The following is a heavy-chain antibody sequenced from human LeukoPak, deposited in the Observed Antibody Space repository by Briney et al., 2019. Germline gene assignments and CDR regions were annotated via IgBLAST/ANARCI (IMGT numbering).Heavy chain of an antibody. V-gene: IGHV1-2*02. CDR2: INPNSGGT. CDR3: ARDAIGYCSSTSCGVSNWFDP. CDR1: GYTFTCYY. Sequence: ASVKVSCKASGYTFTCYYIHWVRQAPGQGLEWMGWINPNSGGTNYAQKFQGRVTMTRDTYISTAYIELSRLRSDDTAVYYCARDAIGYCSSTSCGVSNWFDPWGQGTLVTVSS. D-gene: IGHD2-2*01. J-gene: IGHJ5*02.